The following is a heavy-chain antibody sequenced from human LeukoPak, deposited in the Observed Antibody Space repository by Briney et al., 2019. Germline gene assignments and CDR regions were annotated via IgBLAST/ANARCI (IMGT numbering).Heavy chain of an antibody. Sequence: GGSLRLSCAASGFTFSRYAMSWVRQAPGKGLEWVSSISGSGGITYHADSLKGRFTISRDNSKNTLFPQMNSLRAEDTAVYYCAKNTISGGHHQYYMDVWGKGTTVTVSS. V-gene: IGHV3-23*01. CDR2: ISGSGGIT. D-gene: IGHD3-16*01. CDR3: AKNTISGGHHQYYMDV. CDR1: GFTFSRYA. J-gene: IGHJ6*03.